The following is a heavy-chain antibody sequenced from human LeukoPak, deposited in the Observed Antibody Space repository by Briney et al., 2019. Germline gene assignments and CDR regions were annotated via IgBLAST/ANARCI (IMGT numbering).Heavy chain of an antibody. V-gene: IGHV1-18*01. J-gene: IGHJ4*02. CDR2: INAYNGNT. D-gene: IGHD3-10*01. Sequence: ASVKVSCKASGYTFTSFGISWVRQAPGQGLEWMGWINAYNGNTNYAHKLQDRVTMTTDTSTSTAYMELRGLRSDDTAVYYCARVWFGELSSDYWGQGTLVTVSS. CDR3: ARVWFGELSSDY. CDR1: GYTFTSFG.